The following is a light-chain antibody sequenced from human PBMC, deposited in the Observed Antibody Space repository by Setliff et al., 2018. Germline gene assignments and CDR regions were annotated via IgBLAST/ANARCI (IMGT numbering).Light chain of an antibody. CDR1: GSNIGAGYA. CDR3: QSFDSSLSVPV. CDR2: DDI. V-gene: IGLV1-40*01. Sequence: QSALMQPPSVSGAPGQRVTITCAGSGSNIGAGYAVRWFQQRPGSAPRLLIYDDINRPSGVPDRFSGSKSGTSSSLAITGLQAEDESDYYCQSFDSSLSVPVFGGGTKVTVL. J-gene: IGLJ6*01.